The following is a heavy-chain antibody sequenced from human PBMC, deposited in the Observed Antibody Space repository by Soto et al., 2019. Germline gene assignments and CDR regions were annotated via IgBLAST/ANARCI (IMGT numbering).Heavy chain of an antibody. Sequence: PGGSLRLSCAASGFTFSSYAMSWVRQAPGKGLEWVSAISGSGGSTYYADSMKGRFTISRDNSKNTLYLQMNSLRAEDTAVYYCAWAAAVPGYYYYGMDVWGQGTTVTVSS. CDR2: ISGSGGST. J-gene: IGHJ6*02. D-gene: IGHD6-13*01. CDR1: GFTFSSYA. CDR3: AWAAAVPGYYYYGMDV. V-gene: IGHV3-23*01.